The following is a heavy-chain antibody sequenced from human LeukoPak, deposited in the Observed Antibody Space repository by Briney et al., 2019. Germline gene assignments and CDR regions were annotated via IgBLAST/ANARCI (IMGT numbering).Heavy chain of an antibody. J-gene: IGHJ4*02. Sequence: GGSLRLSCAVSGFTFSDYAMHWVRQAPGKGLEWVASIQSNGNEKYSSDSLKGRFTISRDNSKNTLYLQMNTVRPEDTAVFYCARGVTSWPQGPYHFDYWGQGIRITVSS. V-gene: IGHV3-30*02. CDR1: GFTFSDYA. CDR3: ARGVTSWPQGPYHFDY. D-gene: IGHD2-2*01. CDR2: IQSNGNEK.